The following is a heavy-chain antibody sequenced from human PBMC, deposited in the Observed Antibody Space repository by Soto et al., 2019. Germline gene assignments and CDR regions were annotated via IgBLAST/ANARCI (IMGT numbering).Heavy chain of an antibody. D-gene: IGHD1-26*01. V-gene: IGHV4-31*02. Sequence: QVQLQESGPGLVKPSQTLSLTCSVSGASTVSHYHWTWIRQPPGKGLEWMGYIYNSGTTFYNPSLTSRRSISMDTSGNQFSLELRSVTAADTAVYYCALALGPTTGLDYWGQGTLVTVSS. J-gene: IGHJ4*02. CDR1: GASTVSHYH. CDR2: IYNSGTT. CDR3: ALALGPTTGLDY.